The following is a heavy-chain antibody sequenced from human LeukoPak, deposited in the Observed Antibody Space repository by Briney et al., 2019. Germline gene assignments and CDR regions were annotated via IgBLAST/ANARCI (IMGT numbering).Heavy chain of an antibody. CDR1: GFTFSSFD. D-gene: IGHD1-1*01. V-gene: IGHV3-13*01. CDR2: IGTYSDT. J-gene: IGHJ6*03. CDR3: ARGPPRGKYYYMDV. Sequence: PGGSLRLSCAASGFTFSSFDMHWVRQPTGQGLEWVSTIGTYSDTYYPGSVEGRFTLSRDNAKNSLYLQMNSLTAGDKAVYYCARGPPRGKYYYMDVWGKGTTVTVSS.